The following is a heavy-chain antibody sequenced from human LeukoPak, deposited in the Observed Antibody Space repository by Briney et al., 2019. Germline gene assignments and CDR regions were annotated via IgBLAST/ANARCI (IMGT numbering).Heavy chain of an antibody. V-gene: IGHV4-39*01. J-gene: IGHJ4*02. D-gene: IGHD1-26*01. Sequence: SETLSLTCTVSGDSISSSSSYWGWIRQPPGEGLEWIGSIYYSGSTYYNTSLKSRVTISVDTSKNQFSLKLSSVTAADTAVYYCARARIVGATPDYWGQGTLVTVSS. CDR3: ARARIVGATPDY. CDR1: GDSISSSSSY. CDR2: IYYSGST.